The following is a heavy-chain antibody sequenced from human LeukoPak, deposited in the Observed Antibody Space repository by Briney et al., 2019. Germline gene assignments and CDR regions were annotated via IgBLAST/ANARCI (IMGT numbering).Heavy chain of an antibody. V-gene: IGHV3-23*01. CDR3: AKEGYDFWSGYRNAWY. Sequence: GGSLRLSCAASGFTFSSYAMSWVRQAPGKGLEWVSAISGSGGSTYYADSVKGRFTISRDNSKNTLYLQVNSLRAEDTAVYYCAKEGYDFWSGYRNAWYWGQGTLVTVSS. CDR2: ISGSGGST. J-gene: IGHJ4*02. D-gene: IGHD3-3*01. CDR1: GFTFSSYA.